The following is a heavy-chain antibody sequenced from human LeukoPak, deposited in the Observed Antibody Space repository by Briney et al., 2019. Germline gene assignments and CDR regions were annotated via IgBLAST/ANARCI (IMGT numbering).Heavy chain of an antibody. CDR1: GGTFSSYA. CDR2: IIPILGIA. CDR3: ARWYSSSWYHFDY. D-gene: IGHD6-13*01. J-gene: IGHJ4*02. Sequence: SVKVSCKASGGTFSSYAISWVRQAPGQGLEWMGRIIPILGIANYAQKFQGRVTITADKSTSTAYMELSSLRSDDTAIYYCARWYSSSWYHFDYWGQGTLVTVSS. V-gene: IGHV1-69*04.